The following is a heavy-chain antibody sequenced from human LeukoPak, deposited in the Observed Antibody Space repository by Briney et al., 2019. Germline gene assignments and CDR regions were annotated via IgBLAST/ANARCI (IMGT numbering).Heavy chain of an antibody. CDR2: IYYSGST. Sequence: SETLSLTCTVSGGSISSYYWSWIRQPPGKGLEWIGYIYYSGSTNYNPSLKSRVTISVDTSKNQFSLKLSSVTAADTAVYYCATHSSGFMYYFDYWGQGTLVTVSS. V-gene: IGHV4-59*08. J-gene: IGHJ4*02. D-gene: IGHD6-19*01. CDR1: GGSISSYY. CDR3: ATHSSGFMYYFDY.